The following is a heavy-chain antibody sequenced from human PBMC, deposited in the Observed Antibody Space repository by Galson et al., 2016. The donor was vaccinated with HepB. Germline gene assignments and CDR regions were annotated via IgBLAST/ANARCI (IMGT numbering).Heavy chain of an antibody. CDR1: GYTFTGYY. CDR3: AREWGRWLVLRWFDP. J-gene: IGHJ5*02. D-gene: IGHD6-19*01. V-gene: IGHV1-2*06. Sequence: SVKVSCKASGYTFTGYYMHWVRQAPGQGLEWMGRINPNSGGTNYAQKCQGRVTMTRDTFISTAYMELSRLKSDDTAGYYCAREWGRWLVLRWFDPCGQGTLCTVSS. CDR2: INPNSGGT.